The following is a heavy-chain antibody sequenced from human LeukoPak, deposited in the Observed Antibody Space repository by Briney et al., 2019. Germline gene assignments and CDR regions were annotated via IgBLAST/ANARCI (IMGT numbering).Heavy chain of an antibody. Sequence: SETLSLTCAIYGGSFSGFYWSWIRQPPGKGLEWIGEINHSGSTNYYPSLKSRITISVDTSKNQFSLRLSSVTAADTAVYYCASLRRDGYNSYLDYWGQGTLVTVSS. CDR3: ASLRRDGYNSYLDY. CDR2: INHSGST. D-gene: IGHD5-24*01. V-gene: IGHV4-34*01. J-gene: IGHJ4*02. CDR1: GGSFSGFY.